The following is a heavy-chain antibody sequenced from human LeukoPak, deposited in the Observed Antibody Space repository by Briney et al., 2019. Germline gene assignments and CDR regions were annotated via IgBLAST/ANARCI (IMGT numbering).Heavy chain of an antibody. J-gene: IGHJ4*02. Sequence: GGSLRLSCAASGFTVSSNYMSWVRQAPGKGLEWVSVIYSGGSTYYADSVKGRFTISRDNSKNTLYLQMNSLRPEDTAVYYCAKRETSTPGDWGQGTLVTVSS. CDR2: IYSGGST. D-gene: IGHD1-1*01. V-gene: IGHV3-66*01. CDR1: GFTVSSNY. CDR3: AKRETSTPGD.